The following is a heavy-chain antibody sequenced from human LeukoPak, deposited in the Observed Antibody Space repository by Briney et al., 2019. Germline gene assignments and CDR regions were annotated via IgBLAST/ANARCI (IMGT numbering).Heavy chain of an antibody. CDR2: INHSGST. CDR3: ARDRNWNFDY. Sequence: KPSETLSLTCAVYGGSFSGYYRSWIRQPPGKGLEWIGEINHSGSTNYNPSLKSRVTISVDTSKNQFSLKLSSVTAADTAVYYCARDRNWNFDYWGQGTLVTVSS. CDR1: GGSFSGYY. D-gene: IGHD1-20*01. V-gene: IGHV4-34*01. J-gene: IGHJ4*02.